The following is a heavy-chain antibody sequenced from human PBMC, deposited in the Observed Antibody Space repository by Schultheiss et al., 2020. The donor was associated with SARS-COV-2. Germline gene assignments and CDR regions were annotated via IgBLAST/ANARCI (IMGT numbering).Heavy chain of an antibody. V-gene: IGHV4-59*12. D-gene: IGHD6-6*01. CDR1: GGSISSYY. CDR2: FYYSGST. CDR3: AIQGSSSRYYYGMDV. J-gene: IGHJ6*02. Sequence: SETLSLTCTDSGGSISSYYWSCIRQPPGKGLEWIGYFYYSGSTSYNPSLKSRVSMSVDTSKNQFSLKLSSVTAADTAVYYCAIQGSSSRYYYGMDVWGQGTTVTVSS.